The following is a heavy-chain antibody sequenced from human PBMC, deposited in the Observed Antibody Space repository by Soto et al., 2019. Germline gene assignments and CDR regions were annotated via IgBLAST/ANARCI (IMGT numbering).Heavy chain of an antibody. CDR2: ISGSGGST. Sequence: GGSLRLSCAASGFTFSSYAMSWVRQAPGKGLEWVSAISGSGGSTYYADSVKGRFTISRDNSKNTLYLQMNSLRAEDTAVYYCAKDRYCSSTSCYADRPNNWFDPWGQGTLVTVSS. CDR3: AKDRYCSSTSCYADRPNNWFDP. J-gene: IGHJ5*02. CDR1: GFTFSSYA. D-gene: IGHD2-2*01. V-gene: IGHV3-23*01.